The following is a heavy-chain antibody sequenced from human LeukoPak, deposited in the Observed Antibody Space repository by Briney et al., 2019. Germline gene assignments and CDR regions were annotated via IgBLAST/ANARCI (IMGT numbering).Heavy chain of an antibody. CDR1: GFTFSSYG. D-gene: IGHD6-19*01. V-gene: IGHV3-30*02. Sequence: GGSLRLSCAASGFTFSSYGMHWVRQAPGKGLEWVAFIRYDGSNKYYADSVKGRFTISRDNSKNTLYLQMNSLRAEDTAVYYCAKAQRGSGWYKDYYYYMDVWGKGTTVTVSS. CDR3: AKAQRGSGWYKDYYYYMDV. J-gene: IGHJ6*03. CDR2: IRYDGSNK.